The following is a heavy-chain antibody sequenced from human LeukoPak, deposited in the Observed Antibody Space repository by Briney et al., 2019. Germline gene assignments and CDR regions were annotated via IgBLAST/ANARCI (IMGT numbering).Heavy chain of an antibody. V-gene: IGHV3-66*01. Sequence: RGSLRLSRAASGFTVSSNYMSWVRQAPGKGLEWVSVIYTGGSTNYAASVKGRFTISRDNSKNTLYLQMNSLRAEDTAVYYCATLVVPATFYYGMDVWGQGTTVTVSS. D-gene: IGHD2-2*01. J-gene: IGHJ6*02. CDR1: GFTVSSNY. CDR3: ATLVVPATFYYGMDV. CDR2: IYTGGST.